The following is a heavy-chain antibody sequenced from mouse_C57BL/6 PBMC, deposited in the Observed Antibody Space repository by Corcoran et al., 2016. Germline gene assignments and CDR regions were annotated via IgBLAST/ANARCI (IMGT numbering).Heavy chain of an antibody. CDR1: GYSFTSYY. CDR3: ARPYYGSSYEYFDV. CDR2: IYPGSGNT. D-gene: IGHD1-1*01. Sequence: QVQLQQSGPELVKPGASVKISCKASGYSFTSYYIHWVKQRPGQGLEWIGWIYPGSGNTKYNEKFKGKATLTADTSSSTAYMQLSSLTSEDSAVYYCARPYYGSSYEYFDVWGTGTTVTVSS. J-gene: IGHJ1*03. V-gene: IGHV1-66*01.